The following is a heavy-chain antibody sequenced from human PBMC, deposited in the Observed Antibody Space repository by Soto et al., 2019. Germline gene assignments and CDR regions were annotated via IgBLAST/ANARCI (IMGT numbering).Heavy chain of an antibody. D-gene: IGHD2-2*01. V-gene: IGHV3-23*01. CDR2: IGESGTPT. Sequence: WCCLRLSCASSGFTFSSYAMKLVRQTPGKGLEWVSLIGESGTPTYYADSVKGRFTISRDNSGNTLFLEMYSLRAEDTAVYYCARYIPGVRYYGMDVWGQGTTVTVSS. J-gene: IGHJ6*02. CDR1: GFTFSSYA. CDR3: ARYIPGVRYYGMDV.